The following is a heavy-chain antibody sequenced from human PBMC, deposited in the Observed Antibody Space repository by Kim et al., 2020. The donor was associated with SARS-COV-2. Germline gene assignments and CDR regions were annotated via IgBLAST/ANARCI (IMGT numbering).Heavy chain of an antibody. CDR2: IKQDGSEK. CDR1: GFTFSSYW. J-gene: IGHJ3*02. CDR3: ARDPSHYYGSGSGAFDI. Sequence: GGSLRLSCAASGFTFSSYWMSWVRQAPGKGLEWVANIKQDGSEKYYVDSVKGRFTISRDNAKNSLYLQMNSLRAEDTAVYYCARDPSHYYGSGSGAFDIWGQGTMVTVSS. D-gene: IGHD3-10*01. V-gene: IGHV3-7*01.